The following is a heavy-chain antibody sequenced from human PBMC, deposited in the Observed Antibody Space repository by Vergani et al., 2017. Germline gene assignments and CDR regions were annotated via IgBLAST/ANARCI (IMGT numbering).Heavy chain of an antibody. J-gene: IGHJ4*02. D-gene: IGHD3-22*01. CDR1: GYPFTSYY. Sequence: QVQLVQSGAEVKKPGASVKVSCKASGYPFTSYYMHGVRQAPGQGLEWMGIINPSGGSTSYAQKFQGRVTMTRDTSTSTVYMELSRLRSDDTAVYYCARVSKGLLPDYWGQGTLVTVSS. CDR3: ARVSKGLLPDY. V-gene: IGHV1-46*01. CDR2: INPSGGST.